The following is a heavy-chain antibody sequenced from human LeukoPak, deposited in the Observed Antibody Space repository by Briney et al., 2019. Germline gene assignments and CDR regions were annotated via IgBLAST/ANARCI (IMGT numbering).Heavy chain of an antibody. J-gene: IGHJ4*02. V-gene: IGHV3-30*02. CDR3: AKATISSSYYFDY. Sequence: GGSLKLSCAASGFTFSSYGMHWVRQAPGKGLEWVAFIRYDGSNKYYADSVKGRFTISRDNSKNTLYLQMNSLRAEDTAVYYCAKATISSSYYFDYWGQGTLVTVSS. D-gene: IGHD6-6*01. CDR2: IRYDGSNK. CDR1: GFTFSSYG.